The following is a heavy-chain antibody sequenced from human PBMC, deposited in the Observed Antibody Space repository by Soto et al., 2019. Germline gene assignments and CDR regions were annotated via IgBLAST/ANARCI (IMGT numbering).Heavy chain of an antibody. V-gene: IGHV3-23*01. CDR1: GFTFSAYT. CDR3: AKEGGDSSIWVPFDS. J-gene: IGHJ5*01. Sequence: GGSMRLSCAAAGFTFSAYTMSWVRQAPGKGMEWVSSVTYSGTTTNYADSVKGRFSISRHNCKDTLYLQMNSLRVEDTAVYFCAKEGGDSSIWVPFDSWGQGTLVTVSS. CDR2: VTYSGTTT. D-gene: IGHD6-13*01.